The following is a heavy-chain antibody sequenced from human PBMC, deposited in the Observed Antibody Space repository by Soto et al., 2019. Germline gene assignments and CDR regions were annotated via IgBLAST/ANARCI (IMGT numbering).Heavy chain of an antibody. CDR3: AREMEMATIGRHWVAP. D-gene: IGHD5-12*01. CDR1: GGTFSSYA. CDR2: IIPIFGTA. Sequence: QVQLVQSGAEVKKPWSSVKVSCKASGGTFSSYAISWVRQAPGQGLEWMGGIIPIFGTANYAQKFQGRVTITADESTSTAYMELRSLRSEDPAVYYCAREMEMATIGRHWVAPWGQGTLVSVSS. J-gene: IGHJ5*02. V-gene: IGHV1-69*01.